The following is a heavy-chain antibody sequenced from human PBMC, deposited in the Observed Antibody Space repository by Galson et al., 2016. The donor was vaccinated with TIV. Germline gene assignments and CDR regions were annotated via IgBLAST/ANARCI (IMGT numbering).Heavy chain of an antibody. D-gene: IGHD3-22*01. V-gene: IGHV3-48*03. CDR3: VRGGTYYYDRSGYSDPFNI. Sequence: SLRLSCASSQFIFSDYEMNWVRQAPGKGLEWISYITSSGDTKHYEDSVTGRFTISRDNAKNSLFLQMNSLRVEDTAICYCVRGGTYYYDRSGYSDPFNIWGQGTLVTVSS. J-gene: IGHJ3*02. CDR2: ITSSGDTK. CDR1: QFIFSDYE.